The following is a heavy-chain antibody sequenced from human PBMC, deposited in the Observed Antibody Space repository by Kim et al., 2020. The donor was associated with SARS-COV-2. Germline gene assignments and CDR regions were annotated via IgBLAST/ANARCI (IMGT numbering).Heavy chain of an antibody. Sequence: GGSLRLSCAASGFTFSSYWMSWVRQAPGRGLDWVANIKQDGSDKYYVDSVKGRFTISRDNTKNSLYLQMNSLRAEDTAVYYCASRALWSRPREYLFDYWGQGTLVTVST. J-gene: IGHJ4*02. CDR1: GFTFSSYW. CDR2: IKQDGSDK. V-gene: IGHV3-7*03. CDR3: ASRALWSRPREYLFDY. D-gene: IGHD3-10*01.